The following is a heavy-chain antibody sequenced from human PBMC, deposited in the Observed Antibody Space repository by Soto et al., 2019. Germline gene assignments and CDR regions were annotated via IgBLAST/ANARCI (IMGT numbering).Heavy chain of an antibody. Sequence: PGGSLRLSCAASGFTFSSYGMHWVRQAPGKGLEWVAVIWYDGSNKYYADYVKGRFTISRDNSKNTLYLQMNSLRAEDTAVYYCARNTPPTTIFGVVIIPRPEYYYYYGMDVWGQGTTVTVSS. CDR2: IWYDGSNK. CDR1: GFTFSSYG. J-gene: IGHJ6*02. V-gene: IGHV3-33*01. CDR3: ARNTPPTTIFGVVIIPRPEYYYYYGMDV. D-gene: IGHD3-3*01.